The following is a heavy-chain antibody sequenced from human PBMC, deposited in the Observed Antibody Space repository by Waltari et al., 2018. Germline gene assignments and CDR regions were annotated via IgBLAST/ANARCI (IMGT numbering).Heavy chain of an antibody. V-gene: IGHV3-30*19. D-gene: IGHD3-10*01. J-gene: IGHJ4*02. Sequence: QVQLVESGGGVVQPGMSLRLSCAASGFSIGTYGMHWVRQAPGKGRGGVELIFFGGGDSFYADSVRGRFTISRDNSKNTLYLDINSLRLDDTAIYYCAKDAFGNTYLDHWGQGTLVTVSS. CDR2: IFFGGGDS. CDR1: GFSIGTYG. CDR3: AKDAFGNTYLDH.